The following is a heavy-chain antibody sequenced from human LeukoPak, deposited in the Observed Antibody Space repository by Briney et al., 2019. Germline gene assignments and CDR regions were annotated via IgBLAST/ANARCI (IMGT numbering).Heavy chain of an antibody. CDR1: GFSFSNDA. J-gene: IGHJ4*02. V-gene: IGHV3-23*01. Sequence: GGSLRLSCAASGFSFSNDAMNWVRRAPGKGLEWVSSISGVGDRTFYADSVKGRFTIFRDNSRNTLCLQMNSLRAEDTAVYYCAKAGSSNGNYYIDYWGQGTLVTVSS. D-gene: IGHD3-22*01. CDR2: ISGVGDRT. CDR3: AKAGSSNGNYYIDY.